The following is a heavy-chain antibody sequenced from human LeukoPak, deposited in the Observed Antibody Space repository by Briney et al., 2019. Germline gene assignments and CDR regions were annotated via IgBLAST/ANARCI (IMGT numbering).Heavy chain of an antibody. Sequence: SETLSLTCTVSGGSISSYYWSWIRQPPGKGLEWIGYIYYSGSTNYDPSLKSRVTISVDTSKNQFSLKLSSVTAADTAVYYCASISSGSPYDAFDIWGQGTMVTVSS. CDR2: IYYSGST. CDR1: GGSISSYY. CDR3: ASISSGSPYDAFDI. D-gene: IGHD6-19*01. V-gene: IGHV4-59*08. J-gene: IGHJ3*02.